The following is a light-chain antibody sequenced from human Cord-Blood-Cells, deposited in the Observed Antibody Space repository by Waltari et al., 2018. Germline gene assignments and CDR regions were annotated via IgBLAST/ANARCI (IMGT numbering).Light chain of an antibody. CDR3: QQYGSSIT. Sequence: EIVLTQPPGTLSLSPGERATLSCRASQSVSSSYLAWYQQKPGQAPRLLIYGASSRATGIPDRFSGSGSGTDFTRTISRLEPEDFAVYYCQQYGSSITFGQGTRLEIK. CDR1: QSVSSSY. J-gene: IGKJ5*01. V-gene: IGKV3-20*01. CDR2: GAS.